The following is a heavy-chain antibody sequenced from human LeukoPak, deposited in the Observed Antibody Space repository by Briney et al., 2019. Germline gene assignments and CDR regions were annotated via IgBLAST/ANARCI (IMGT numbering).Heavy chain of an antibody. CDR2: IYYSGST. V-gene: IGHV4-39*07. D-gene: IGHD1-1*01. Sequence: SETLSLTCTVSGGSISSSSYYWGWIRQPPGKGLEWIGSIYYSGSTYYNPSLKSRVTISIDTSNNQFSLKLSSVTAADTAVYYCARVSWFPGTSYYYMDVWGKGTTVTVSS. CDR3: ARVSWFPGTSYYYMDV. CDR1: GGSISSSSYY. J-gene: IGHJ6*03.